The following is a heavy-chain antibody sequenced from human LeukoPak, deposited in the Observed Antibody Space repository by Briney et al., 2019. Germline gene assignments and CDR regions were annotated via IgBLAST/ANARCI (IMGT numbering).Heavy chain of an antibody. J-gene: IGHJ4*02. CDR1: GGSISSYY. CDR3: ARGSVVVPAAMEFDY. CDR2: IYYSGST. D-gene: IGHD2-2*01. V-gene: IGHV4-59*01. Sequence: SETLSLTCTVSGGSISSYYWSWIRQPPGKGLGWIGYIYYSGSTNYNPSLKSRVTISVDTSKNQFSLKLSSVTAADTAVYYCARGSVVVPAAMEFDYWGQGTLVTVSS.